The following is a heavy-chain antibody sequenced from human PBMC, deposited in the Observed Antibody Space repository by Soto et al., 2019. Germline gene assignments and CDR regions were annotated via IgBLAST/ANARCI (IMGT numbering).Heavy chain of an antibody. CDR2: IYYSGST. Sequence: QVQLQESGPGLVKPPQTLSLTCTVSGGSISSGDYYWSWIRQPPGKGLEWIGYIYYSGSTHYNPSLRSRVSISVDTSETQFSLKLSTVMAADTAVYYCARGSGHGYYFDYWGQGTLVTVSS. V-gene: IGHV4-30-4*01. CDR1: GGSISSGDYY. D-gene: IGHD5-12*01. J-gene: IGHJ4*02. CDR3: ARGSGHGYYFDY.